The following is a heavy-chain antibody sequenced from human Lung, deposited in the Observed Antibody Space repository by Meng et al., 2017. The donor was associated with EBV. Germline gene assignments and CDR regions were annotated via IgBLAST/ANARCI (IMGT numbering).Heavy chain of an antibody. D-gene: IGHD1-26*01. CDR3: ATIVGVRGYYFDY. V-gene: IGHV4-4*03. J-gene: IGHJ4*02. Sequence: WGPGLGNPRGTLALTCAVSGDSIRNGTWWSWVRQPPGKGLEWIGQIYHSGSTNYNPSLKSRVTLSVDSSKNQFSLKLTSVTAADTAVYYCATIVGVRGYYFDYWGQGTLVTVSS. CDR2: IYHSGST. CDR1: GDSIRNGTW.